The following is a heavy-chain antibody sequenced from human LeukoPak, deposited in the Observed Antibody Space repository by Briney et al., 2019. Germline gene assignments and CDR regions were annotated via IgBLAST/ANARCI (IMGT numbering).Heavy chain of an antibody. CDR2: ISGSGGNT. V-gene: IGHV3-23*01. CDR1: GFTFSSYA. J-gene: IGHJ4*02. Sequence: GGSLRLSCAASGFTFSSYAMTWVRQAPGKGLEWVSGISGSGGNTYHADSVKGRFTISRDNSKNTLFLQMNSLRAEDTAIYYCAAQYSGKRAFDYWGQGTLVTVSS. D-gene: IGHD1-26*01. CDR3: AAQYSGKRAFDY.